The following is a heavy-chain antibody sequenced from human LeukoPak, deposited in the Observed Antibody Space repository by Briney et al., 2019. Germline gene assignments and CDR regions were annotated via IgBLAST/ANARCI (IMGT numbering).Heavy chain of an antibody. CDR2: IYYSGST. J-gene: IGHJ4*02. D-gene: IGHD6-19*01. Sequence: SETLSLTCTVSGGSISSYYWSWIREPPGKGLVWIGYIYYSGSTNYNPSLKRRVTISVDTSKNQFSLKLSSVTAADTAVYYCARATSGWPPRALYCLDYSRQGTLVTNSS. CDR3: ARATSGWPPRALYCLDY. CDR1: GGSISSYY. V-gene: IGHV4-59*01.